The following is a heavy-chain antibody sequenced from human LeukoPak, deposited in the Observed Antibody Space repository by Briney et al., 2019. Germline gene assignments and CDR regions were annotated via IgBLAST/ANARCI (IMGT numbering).Heavy chain of an antibody. J-gene: IGHJ6*03. CDR1: GFTFSSYS. CDR2: ISGRGDST. V-gene: IGHV3-23*01. D-gene: IGHD5/OR15-5a*01. CDR3: AKCLRAGHRPVYTYYYMDV. Sequence: GGSLRLSCAASGFTFSSYSMNWVRQAPGKGLEWVSTISGRGDSTYYADSVKGRFTVSRDNSKNTVFLQMNSLGADDTAVYYCAKCLRAGHRPVYTYYYMDVWGKGTTVTVSS.